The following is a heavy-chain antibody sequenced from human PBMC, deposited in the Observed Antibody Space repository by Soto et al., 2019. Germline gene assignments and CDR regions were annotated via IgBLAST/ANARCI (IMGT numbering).Heavy chain of an antibody. CDR1: GFTVSSNY. V-gene: IGHV3-53*04. CDR3: ARVSGAPYYYYYMDV. J-gene: IGHJ6*03. Sequence: EVQLVESGGGLVQPGGSLRLSCAASGFTVSSNYMSWVRQAPGKGLEWVSVIYSGGSTYYADSVKGRFTISGHNSKNTLYLQMNSLRAEDTAVYYCARVSGAPYYYYYMDVWGKGTTVTVSS. CDR2: IYSGGST. D-gene: IGHD4-17*01.